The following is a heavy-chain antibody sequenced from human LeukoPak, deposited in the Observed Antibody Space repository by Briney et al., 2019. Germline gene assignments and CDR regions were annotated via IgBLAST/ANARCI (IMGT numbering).Heavy chain of an antibody. D-gene: IGHD6-13*01. J-gene: IGHJ6*02. CDR1: GYTFTSNG. CDR3: ARDRTSYSSTKYGMDV. CDR2: ISGYTGNT. Sequence: ASVKVSCKASGYTFTSNGVSWVRQAPGQGLEWMGWISGYTGNTNYAQNLQGRVTMTTDTSATTAYMELRSLRSDDTAVYYCARDRTSYSSTKYGMDVWGQGTTVTVSS. V-gene: IGHV1-18*01.